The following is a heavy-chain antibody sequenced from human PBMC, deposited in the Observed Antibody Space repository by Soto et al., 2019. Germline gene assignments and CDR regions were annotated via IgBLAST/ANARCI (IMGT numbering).Heavy chain of an antibody. CDR1: GFTFSSYA. D-gene: IGHD4-4*01. CDR3: ARVRYSNYLFGKIYYYYGMDV. Sequence: GGSLRLSCAASGFTFSSYAMHWVRQAPGKGLEWVAVISYDGSNKYYADSVKGRFTISRDNSKNTLYLQMNSLRAEDTAVYYCARVRYSNYLFGKIYYYYGMDVWGQGTTVTVSS. CDR2: ISYDGSNK. V-gene: IGHV3-30-3*01. J-gene: IGHJ6*02.